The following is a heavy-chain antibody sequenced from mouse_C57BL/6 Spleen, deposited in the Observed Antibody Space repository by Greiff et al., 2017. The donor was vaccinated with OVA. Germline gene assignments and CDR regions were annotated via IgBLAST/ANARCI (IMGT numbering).Heavy chain of an antibody. CDR1: GYTFTDYY. Sequence: EVQLQQSGPELVKPGASVKISCKASGYTFTDYYMNWVKQSHGKSLEWIGDINPNNGGTSYHQKFKGKATLTVDKSSSTAYMELRRLTSEESAVYDCARRWDDYGRSNYFDDWGQGTTLTVSS. J-gene: IGHJ2*01. V-gene: IGHV1-26*01. CDR2: INPNNGGT. CDR3: ARRWDDYGRSNYFDD. D-gene: IGHD1-1*01.